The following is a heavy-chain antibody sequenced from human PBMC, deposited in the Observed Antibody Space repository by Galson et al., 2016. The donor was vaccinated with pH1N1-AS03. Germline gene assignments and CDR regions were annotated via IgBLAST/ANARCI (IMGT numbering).Heavy chain of an antibody. J-gene: IGHJ5*01. Sequence: TLSLTCTVSGASIGSGFYYWNWIRQPAGKGLEWIGDIYTSGNTNYNPSLKSRVSISADTSKNQFSLNLNSVTAPDSAMYYCARLSSAVNFFDSWGQGTLVTVSS. CDR1: GASIGSGFYY. V-gene: IGHV4-61*09. CDR3: ARLSSAVNFFDS. CDR2: IYTSGNT. D-gene: IGHD1-7*01.